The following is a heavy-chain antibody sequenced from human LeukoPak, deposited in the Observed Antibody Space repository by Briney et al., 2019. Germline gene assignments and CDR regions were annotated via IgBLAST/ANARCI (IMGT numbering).Heavy chain of an antibody. D-gene: IGHD5-18*01. CDR2: ISSSSSYT. J-gene: IGHJ5*02. CDR1: GFNFGSYS. Sequence: GGSLRLSCVASGFNFGSYSMNWVRQAPGKGLEWVSSISSSSSYTYYVDSVKGRVTISRDNAKNSLFLQMDSLRAEDTAVYYCARGEDTAMITGGYNWFDPWGQGTLVTVSS. CDR3: ARGEDTAMITGGYNWFDP. V-gene: IGHV3-21*01.